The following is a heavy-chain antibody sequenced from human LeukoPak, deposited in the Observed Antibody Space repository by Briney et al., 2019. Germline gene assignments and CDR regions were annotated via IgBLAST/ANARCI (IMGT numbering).Heavy chain of an antibody. J-gene: IGHJ3*02. CDR3: ARRCSGGSCYRDAFDI. D-gene: IGHD2-15*01. CDR1: GGSISSGGYY. V-gene: IGHV4-61*08. Sequence: SETLSLTCAVSGGSISSGGYYWSWIRQPPGKGLEWIGYIYYSGSTNYNPSLKSRVTISVDTSKNQFSLKLSSVTAADTAVYYCARRCSGGSCYRDAFDIWGQGTMVTVSS. CDR2: IYYSGST.